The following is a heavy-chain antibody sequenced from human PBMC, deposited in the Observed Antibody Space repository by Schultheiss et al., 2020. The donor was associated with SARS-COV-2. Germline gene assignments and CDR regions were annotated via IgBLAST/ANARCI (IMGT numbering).Heavy chain of an antibody. J-gene: IGHJ6*02. V-gene: IGHV2-5*02. CDR1: GFSLSTSGVG. CDR2: IYWDDDK. D-gene: IGHD4-11*01. CDR3: ARIRVTTSFYYYGMDV. Sequence: SGPTLVKPTQTLTLTCTFSGFSLSTSGVGVGWIRQPPGKALEWLALIYWDDDKRYSPSLKSRLTITKDTSKNQVVLTMTNMDPVDTATYYCARIRVTTSFYYYGMDVWGQGTTVTVSS.